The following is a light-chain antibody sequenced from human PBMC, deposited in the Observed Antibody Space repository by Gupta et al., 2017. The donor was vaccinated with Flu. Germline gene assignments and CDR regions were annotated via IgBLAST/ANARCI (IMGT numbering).Light chain of an antibody. V-gene: IGLV1-40*01. CDR3: QSYDSSLSGSV. Sequence: QSVLTQPPSVSGAPGQRVTISCPVSSSNIGAAYDVHWYQQFPGTAPNLLIYGNSNRPSGVPDRFSGSKSGTSASLAITGLQAEDEANYYCQSYDSSLSGSVFGGGTKLTVL. CDR2: GNS. J-gene: IGLJ3*02. CDR1: SSNIGAAYD.